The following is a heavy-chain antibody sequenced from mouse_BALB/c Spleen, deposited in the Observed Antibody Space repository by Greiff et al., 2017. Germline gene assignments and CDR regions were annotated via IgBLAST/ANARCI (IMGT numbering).Heavy chain of an antibody. CDR1: GYSITSDYA. Sequence: EVQLQQSGPGLVKPSQSLSLTCTVTGYSITSDYAWNWIRQFPGNKLEWMGYISYSGSTSYNPSLKSRISITRDTSKNQFFLQLNSVTTEDTATYYCARWYDGYYFAYWGQGTLVTVSA. CDR3: ARWYDGYYFAY. J-gene: IGHJ3*01. V-gene: IGHV3-2*02. CDR2: ISYSGST. D-gene: IGHD2-3*01.